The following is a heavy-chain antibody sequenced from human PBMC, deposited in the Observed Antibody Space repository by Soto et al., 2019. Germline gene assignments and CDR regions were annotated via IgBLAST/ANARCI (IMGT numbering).Heavy chain of an antibody. CDR1: GGSISNDNYY. V-gene: IGHV4-30-4*01. J-gene: IGHJ4*02. CDR3: ARTTSPAPFYDASADYER. D-gene: IGHD3-22*01. Sequence: QVQLQESGPGLVKPSQTLSLTCTVSGGSISNDNYYWSWIRQPPGKGLEWIAYISYSGSTYYNPSLKSRLTISVDPSKNQFSLKLSSVTAADTAVYYCARTTSPAPFYDASADYERWGQGTLVAVSS. CDR2: ISYSGST.